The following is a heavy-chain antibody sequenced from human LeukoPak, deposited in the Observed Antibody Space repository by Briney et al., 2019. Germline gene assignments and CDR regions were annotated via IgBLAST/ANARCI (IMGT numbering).Heavy chain of an antibody. CDR3: AKDVRVCSGGSCYGWFDP. V-gene: IGHV3-23*01. J-gene: IGHJ5*02. CDR1: GCTFSSYA. D-gene: IGHD2-15*01. CDR2: ISSSCGRT. Sequence: PGGSLRLSCAASGCTFSSYAMSWVRQAPGKGLEWVSAISSSCGRTYYADSVQGRFTISRDNSKNTLYLQMNSLRAEDTAVYYCAKDVRVCSGGSCYGWFDPWGQGTLVTVSS.